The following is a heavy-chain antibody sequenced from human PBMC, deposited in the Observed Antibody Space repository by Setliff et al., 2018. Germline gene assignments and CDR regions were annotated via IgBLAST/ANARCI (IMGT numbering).Heavy chain of an antibody. J-gene: IGHJ5*02. Sequence: SETLSLTCTVSGDSISTHYWSWIRQPPGKTLKWIGYISHSGNTNYNPSLKSRVTISVDTSKNQFSLRLSSVTAADTAIYYCARSTVGVGATFPWGRGILVTVSS. CDR3: ARSTVGVGATFP. CDR1: GDSISTHY. D-gene: IGHD1-26*01. V-gene: IGHV4-59*11. CDR2: ISHSGNT.